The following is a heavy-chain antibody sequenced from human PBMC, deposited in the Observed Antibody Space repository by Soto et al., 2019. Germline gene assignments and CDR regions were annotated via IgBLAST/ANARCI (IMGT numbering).Heavy chain of an antibody. CDR1: GFTFSYYW. J-gene: IGHJ3*01. D-gene: IGHD1-26*01. Sequence: EVQLVESGGGLVQPGESLRLSCAASGFTFSYYWMHWVRQTPGKGLLWVSHIHNDGSRTTYADSVKGRFTISRDNARNTVDLKMNSLRDDDTAVYYCARGDRGAFDLWGQGTAVTVSS. CDR2: IHNDGSRT. CDR3: ARGDRGAFDL. V-gene: IGHV3-74*03.